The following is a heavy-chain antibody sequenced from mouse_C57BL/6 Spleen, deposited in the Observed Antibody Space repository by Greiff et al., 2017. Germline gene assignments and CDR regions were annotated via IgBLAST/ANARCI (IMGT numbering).Heavy chain of an antibody. CDR1: GYAFSSSW. CDR3: ARERYDYHWYFDV. Sequence: VQLQQSGPELVKPGASVKISCKASGYAFSSSWMNWVKQRPGKGLEWIGRIYPGDGDTNYNGKFKGKATLTADKSSSTADMQLSSLTSEDSAVYFCARERYDYHWYFDVWGTGTTVTVSS. J-gene: IGHJ1*03. V-gene: IGHV1-82*01. CDR2: IYPGDGDT. D-gene: IGHD2-4*01.